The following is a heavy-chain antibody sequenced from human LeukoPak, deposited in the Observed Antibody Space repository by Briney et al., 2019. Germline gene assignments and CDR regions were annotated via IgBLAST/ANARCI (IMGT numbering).Heavy chain of an antibody. J-gene: IGHJ4*02. CDR1: GGTFSSYA. CDR2: IIPILGIA. D-gene: IGHD3-22*01. V-gene: IGHV1-69*04. CDR3: ARASYYDSSGYSDY. Sequence: SVKVSCKASGGTFSSYAISWVRQAPGQGLEWMGRIIPILGIANYAQKFQGRVTITADRSTSTAYMELSSLRSEDTAVYYCARASYYDSSGYSDYWGQGTLVTVSS.